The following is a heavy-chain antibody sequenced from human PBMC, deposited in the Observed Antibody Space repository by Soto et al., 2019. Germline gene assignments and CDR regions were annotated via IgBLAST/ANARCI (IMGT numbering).Heavy chain of an antibody. CDR2: IYWDDDK. CDR3: TPRRMGRPSGAMDG. J-gene: IGHJ6*02. V-gene: IGHV2-5*05. D-gene: IGHD1-26*01. Sequence: QITLKESGPTLVKPTQTLTLTCTFSGFSLTTSGVGVGWIRQPPVKALEWLAFIYWDDDKRYGPSLKTRLTIIKDTSKNQVVLTMTNVDPVDTATYYCTPRRMGRPSGAMDGWGQGTNVTVSS. CDR1: GFSLTTSGVG.